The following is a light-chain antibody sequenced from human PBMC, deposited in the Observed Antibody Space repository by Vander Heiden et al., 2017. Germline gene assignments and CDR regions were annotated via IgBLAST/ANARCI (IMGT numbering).Light chain of an antibody. J-gene: IGKJ1*01. CDR3: QQYNNWPPWT. Sequence: IVMTQSPATLSVSPGERATLSCRASQSVSSNLAWYQQKPGQPPRLLIHGASTRTTGIPARFSGSGSGTEFTLTISSLQSEDFAVYYCQQYNNWPPWTFGQGTKVEIK. CDR2: GAS. V-gene: IGKV3-15*01. CDR1: QSVSSN.